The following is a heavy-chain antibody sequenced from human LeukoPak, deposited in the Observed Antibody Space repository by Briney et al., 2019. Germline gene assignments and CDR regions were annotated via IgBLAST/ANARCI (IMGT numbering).Heavy chain of an antibody. V-gene: IGHV3-49*04. CDR1: GFTFGDYA. D-gene: IGHD3-3*01. Sequence: GGSLRLSCTASGFTFGDYAMSWVRQAPGKGLEWVGFISSKAYGGTTEYAASVKGRFTISRDDSKSIAYLQMNSLKTEDTAVYYCTRGDLYYDFWSGYYRPYYFDYWGQGTLVTVSS. CDR2: ISSKAYGGTT. CDR3: TRGDLYYDFWSGYYRPYYFDY. J-gene: IGHJ4*02.